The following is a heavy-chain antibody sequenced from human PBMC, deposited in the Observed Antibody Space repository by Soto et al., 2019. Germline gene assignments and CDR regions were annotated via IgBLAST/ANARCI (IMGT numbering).Heavy chain of an antibody. Sequence: PGGSLRLSCAASGFTFSSYGMHWVRQAPGKGLEWVAVISYDGSNKYYADSVKGRFTISRDNSKNTLYLQMNSLRAEDTAVYYCAKDCRTSPAQFIDYWGQGPLVTVSS. J-gene: IGHJ4*02. V-gene: IGHV3-30*18. CDR1: GFTFSSYG. CDR3: AKDCRTSPAQFIDY. CDR2: ISYDGSNK. D-gene: IGHD2-2*01.